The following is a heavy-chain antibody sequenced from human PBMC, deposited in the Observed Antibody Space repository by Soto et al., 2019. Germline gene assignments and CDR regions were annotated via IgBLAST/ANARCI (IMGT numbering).Heavy chain of an antibody. CDR1: GFTFSSYG. D-gene: IGHD6-19*01. CDR2: ISYDGSNK. V-gene: IGHV3-30*18. Sequence: QVQLVESGGGVVQPGRSLRLSCAASGFTFSSYGMHWVRQAPGKGLEWVAVISYDGSNKYYADSVKGRFTISRDNSKNTLYLQMNSLRAEDTAEYYCAKDRRAGSGWYRVYYYYGMDVWGQGTMVTVSS. J-gene: IGHJ6*02. CDR3: AKDRRAGSGWYRVYYYYGMDV.